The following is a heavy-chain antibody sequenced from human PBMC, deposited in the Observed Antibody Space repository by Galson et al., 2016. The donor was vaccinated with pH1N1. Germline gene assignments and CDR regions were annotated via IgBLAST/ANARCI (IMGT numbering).Heavy chain of an antibody. V-gene: IGHV1-46*04. CDR3: ARDTSYCGGDCSLGGAFDI. D-gene: IGHD2-21*02. CDR1: GYSFTRYY. CDR2: ITPTDGST. Sequence: SVKVSCKASGYSFTRYYVHWVRQAPGQGLEWMGIITPTDGSTRYAQKLQGRVAMTRDTSTSTVYMELSSLRSEDRAVYYCARDTSYCGGDCSLGGAFDIWGQGTMVTVSS. J-gene: IGHJ3*02.